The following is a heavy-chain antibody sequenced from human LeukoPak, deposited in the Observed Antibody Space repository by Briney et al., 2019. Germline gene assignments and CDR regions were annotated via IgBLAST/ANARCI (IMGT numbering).Heavy chain of an antibody. CDR2: IKQDGSER. J-gene: IGHJ4*02. D-gene: IGHD1-26*01. Sequence: GGSLRLSCAASGFTFSSYWMSWVRQAPGKGLEWVANIKQDGSERHYVDSVKGRFTISRDNAKNSLYLQMNSLRAEDTAVYYCAHSGSYIDYWGQGTLVTVSS. CDR1: GFTFSSYW. V-gene: IGHV3-7*01. CDR3: AHSGSYIDY.